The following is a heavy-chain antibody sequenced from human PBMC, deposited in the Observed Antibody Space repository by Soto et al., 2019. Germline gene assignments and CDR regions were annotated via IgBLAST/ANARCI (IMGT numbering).Heavy chain of an antibody. J-gene: IGHJ6*03. Sequence: PSQTLSLTCAISGDSVSSNSAAWNWIRQSPSRGLEWLGRTYYRSKWYNDYAVSVKSRITINPDTSKNQFSLQLNSVTPEDTAVYYCARGIGYDMDNYYYYTVFWGKATTVTV. CDR3: ARGIGYDMDNYYYYTVF. CDR1: GDSVSSNSAA. CDR2: TYYRSKWYN. V-gene: IGHV6-1*01. D-gene: IGHD5-12*01.